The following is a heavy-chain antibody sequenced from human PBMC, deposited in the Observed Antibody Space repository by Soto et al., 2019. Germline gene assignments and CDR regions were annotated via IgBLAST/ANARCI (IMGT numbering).Heavy chain of an antibody. J-gene: IGHJ4*02. CDR2: IYYNGRT. CDR1: AGSITNDNYY. D-gene: IGHD2-8*01. Sequence: EQLQQSGPGLVKPSQTLTLTCIVSAGSITNDNYYWTWIRHLPGKGLEWIGYIYYNGRTYYTPSLRGRVSISADKSGKQFFLNFSSVTAADTAVYYCARGSSTEGPVQMTFDYWGQGTLVSVSS. CDR3: ARGSSTEGPVQMTFDY. V-gene: IGHV4-30-4*01.